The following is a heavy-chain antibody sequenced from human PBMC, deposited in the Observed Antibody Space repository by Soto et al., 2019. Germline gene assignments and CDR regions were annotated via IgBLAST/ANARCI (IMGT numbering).Heavy chain of an antibody. CDR2: INHSGST. CDR1: GGSFSGYY. Sequence: SETLSLTCAVYGGSFSGYYWSWIRQPPGKGLEWIGEINHSGSTNYNPSLKSRVTISVDTSKNQFSLKLSSVTAADTAVYYCARRRGIFGVVIGGWFDPWGQGTLVT. CDR3: ARRRGIFGVVIGGWFDP. J-gene: IGHJ5*02. V-gene: IGHV4-34*01. D-gene: IGHD3-3*01.